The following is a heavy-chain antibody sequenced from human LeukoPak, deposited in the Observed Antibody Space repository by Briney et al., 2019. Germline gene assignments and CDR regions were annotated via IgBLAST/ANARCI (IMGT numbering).Heavy chain of an antibody. CDR1: GGSISSYY. CDR2: IYTSGST. D-gene: IGHD1-26*01. V-gene: IGHV4-4*07. Sequence: SETLSLTCTVSGGSISSYYWSWIRQPAGKGLEWIGRIYTSGSTNYNPSLKRRVTMSVDTSKNQFSLKLSSVTAADTAVYYCASSPLGEPPHYYYGMDVWGQGTTVTVSS. CDR3: ASSPLGEPPHYYYGMDV. J-gene: IGHJ6*02.